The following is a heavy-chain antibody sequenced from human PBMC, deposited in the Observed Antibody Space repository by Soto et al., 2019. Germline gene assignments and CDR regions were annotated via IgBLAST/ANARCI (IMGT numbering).Heavy chain of an antibody. CDR2: IYPGDSDT. J-gene: IGHJ6*02. V-gene: IGHV5-51*01. CDR3: ARHETASLYHYYYGMDV. D-gene: IGHD5-18*01. CDR1: GYSFSNYW. Sequence: GESLKISCKGSGYSFSNYWINWVRQMPGKGLEWMGIIYPGDSDTKYSPSFQGQVTISADKSISTAYLQWSSLKAPDTAIYYCARHETASLYHYYYGMDVWGQGTTVTVSS.